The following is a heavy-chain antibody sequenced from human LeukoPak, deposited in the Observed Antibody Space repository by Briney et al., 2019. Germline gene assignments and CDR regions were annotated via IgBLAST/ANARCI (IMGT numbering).Heavy chain of an antibody. J-gene: IGHJ6*03. CDR3: ARDSRAGYYYYMDV. V-gene: IGHV4-59*01. Sequence: SVTLSLTCTVSGGSISSYYWSWIRQPPGKGLEWIGYIYYSGSTNYNPSLKSRVTISVDTSKNQFSLKLSSVTAADTAVYYCARDSRAGYYYYMDVWGKGTTVTVSS. CDR2: IYYSGST. CDR1: GGSISSYY.